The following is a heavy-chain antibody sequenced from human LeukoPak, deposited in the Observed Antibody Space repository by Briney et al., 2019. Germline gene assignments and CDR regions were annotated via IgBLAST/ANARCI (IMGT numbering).Heavy chain of an antibody. CDR1: GFTFSSYA. CDR2: ISGSGGST. CDR3: ARARLAVSGNYFEN. V-gene: IGHV3-23*01. Sequence: PGGSLRLSCAASGFTFSSYAMSWVRQAPGKGLEWVSAISGSGGSTYYADSVKGRFTISRDNSKNTLYLQMNSLRAEDTAVYHCARARLAVSGNYFENWGQGTLVTVSS. J-gene: IGHJ4*02. D-gene: IGHD6-19*01.